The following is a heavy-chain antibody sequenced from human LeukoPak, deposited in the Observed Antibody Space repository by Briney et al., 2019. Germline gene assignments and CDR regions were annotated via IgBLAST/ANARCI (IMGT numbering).Heavy chain of an antibody. CDR3: ARDSREASFDI. V-gene: IGHV4-38-2*02. J-gene: IGHJ3*02. CDR1: GYSISSGYY. CDR2: IFHSGST. Sequence: SETLSLTCTVSGYSISSGYYWGWTRQPPGKGLEWIGSIFHSGSTYYNPSLKSRVTISVDTSKNQFSLKLSSVTAADTAVYYCARDSREASFDIWGQGTMVTVSS. D-gene: IGHD5-24*01.